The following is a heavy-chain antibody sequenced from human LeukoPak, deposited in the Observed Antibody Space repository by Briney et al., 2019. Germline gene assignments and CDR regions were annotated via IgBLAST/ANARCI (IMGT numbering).Heavy chain of an antibody. CDR2: FDPEDGET. CDR3: ATDLIWSAQLSGSTTGGFDY. V-gene: IGHV1-24*01. CDR1: GYTLTELS. D-gene: IGHD1-26*01. Sequence: GASVKVSCKVSGYTLTELSMHWVLQAPGKGLEWMGGFDPEDGETIYAQKFQGRVTMTEDTSTDTAYMELSSLRSEDTAVYYCATDLIWSAQLSGSTTGGFDYWGQGTLVTVSS. J-gene: IGHJ4*02.